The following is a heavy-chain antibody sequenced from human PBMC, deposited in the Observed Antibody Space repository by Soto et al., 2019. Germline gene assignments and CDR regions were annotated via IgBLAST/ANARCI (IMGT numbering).Heavy chain of an antibody. D-gene: IGHD2-15*01. CDR3: ARLGGMVVAAGGWFDP. CDR1: GGSFSGYY. J-gene: IGHJ5*02. Sequence: QEQLQQWGAGLLKPSETLSLTCAVYGGSFSGYYWSWIRQPPGKGLEWIGEINHSGSTNYNPSLKSRVTISVDTSMNQFSLKLSSATAADTAVYYCARLGGMVVAAGGWFDPWGQGTLVTVSS. V-gene: IGHV4-34*01. CDR2: INHSGST.